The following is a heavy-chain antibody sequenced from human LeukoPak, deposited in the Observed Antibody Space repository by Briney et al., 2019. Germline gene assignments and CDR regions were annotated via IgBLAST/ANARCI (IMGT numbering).Heavy chain of an antibody. CDR3: AKSHGYSYGFDY. D-gene: IGHD5-18*01. Sequence: GGSLRLSCAVSGFISGYSFHWVRQTPGKGLEWVAVISYDASNKYYADSVKGRFTISRDNSKNTLYLQMNSLRAEDTAVYYCAKSHGYSYGFDYWGQGTLVTVSS. J-gene: IGHJ4*02. CDR1: GFISGYS. CDR2: ISYDASNK. V-gene: IGHV3-30*04.